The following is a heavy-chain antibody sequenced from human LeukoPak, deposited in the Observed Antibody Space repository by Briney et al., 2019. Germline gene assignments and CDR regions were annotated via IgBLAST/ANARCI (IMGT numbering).Heavy chain of an antibody. CDR3: VRGYSFGPYGMDV. D-gene: IGHD2-15*01. V-gene: IGHV3-64D*09. CDR1: GFTFSSYA. Sequence: GGSLRLSCSASGFTFSSYAMHWVRQAPGKRLEYVSVISSNGGSTYYADSVKGRFTISRDNSKNTLYLQMSSLRAEDTAVYFCVRGYSFGPYGMDVWGQGTTVTVSS. J-gene: IGHJ6*02. CDR2: ISSNGGST.